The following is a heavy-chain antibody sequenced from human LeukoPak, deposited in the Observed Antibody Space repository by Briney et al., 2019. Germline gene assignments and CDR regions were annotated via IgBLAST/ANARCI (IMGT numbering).Heavy chain of an antibody. J-gene: IGHJ6*03. Sequence: SSETLSLICTVSGGSISTSNYYWGWIRQPPGKGLEWIGSIYHSGSTYYNPSLKSRVTISVDTSKNQFSLKLSSVTAADTAVYYCARVARHYYYMDVWGKGTTVTVSS. V-gene: IGHV4-39*07. CDR2: IYHSGST. CDR1: GGSISTSNYY. CDR3: ARVARHYYYMDV.